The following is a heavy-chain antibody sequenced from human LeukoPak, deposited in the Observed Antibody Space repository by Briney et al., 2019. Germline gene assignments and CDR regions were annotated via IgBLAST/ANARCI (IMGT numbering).Heavy chain of an antibody. Sequence: SETLSLTCTVSGGSISSYYWSWIRQPPGKGLEWIGDIYYSGSTNYNPSLKSRVTISVDTSKNQFSLKLSSVTAADTAVYYCARVRDTAMVRFDYWGQGTLVTVS. D-gene: IGHD5-18*01. CDR1: GGSISSYY. V-gene: IGHV4-59*01. J-gene: IGHJ4*02. CDR2: IYYSGST. CDR3: ARVRDTAMVRFDY.